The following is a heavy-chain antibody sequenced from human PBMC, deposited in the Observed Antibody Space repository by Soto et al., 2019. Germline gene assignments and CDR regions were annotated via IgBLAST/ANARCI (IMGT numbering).Heavy chain of an antibody. CDR3: ARHVGYCGGDCYSKQADYYFDY. CDR2: IYYSGST. V-gene: IGHV4-59*08. J-gene: IGHJ4*02. Sequence: PSGTLSLTCTVSGGSISSYYWSWIRQPPGKGLEWIGYIYYSGSTNYNPSLKSRVTISVDTSKNQFSLKLSSVTAADTAVYYCARHVGYCGGDCYSKQADYYFDYWGQGTLVTVSS. CDR1: GGSISSYY. D-gene: IGHD2-21*02.